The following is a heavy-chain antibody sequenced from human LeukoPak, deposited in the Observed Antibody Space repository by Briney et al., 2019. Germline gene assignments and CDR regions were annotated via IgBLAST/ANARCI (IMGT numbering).Heavy chain of an antibody. D-gene: IGHD2-2*01. CDR1: GYTFTGYY. CDR3: ARGTRSVVVVPAASLDY. Sequence: ASVKVSCKASGYTFTGYYMHWVRQAPGQGLEWMGWINPNSGGTNYAQKFRGRVTMTRDTSISTAYMELNRLRSDDTAVYYCARGTRSVVVVPAASLDYWGRGTLVTVSS. V-gene: IGHV1-2*02. J-gene: IGHJ4*02. CDR2: INPNSGGT.